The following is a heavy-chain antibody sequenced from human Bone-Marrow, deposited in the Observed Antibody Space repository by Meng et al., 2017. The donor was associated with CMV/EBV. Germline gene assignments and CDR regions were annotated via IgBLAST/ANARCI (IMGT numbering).Heavy chain of an antibody. CDR2: ISSSGSTI. CDR3: ARLIGYCSSTSCYHYYGMDV. J-gene: IGHJ6*02. D-gene: IGHD2-2*01. CDR1: GFTFSDYY. V-gene: IGHV3-11*04. Sequence: GGSLRLSCAASGFTFSDYYMSWIRQAPGKGLEWVSYISSSGSTIYYADSVKGRFTISRDNATNSLYLQMNSLRAEDTAVYYCARLIGYCSSTSCYHYYGMDVWGQGNTVTVSS.